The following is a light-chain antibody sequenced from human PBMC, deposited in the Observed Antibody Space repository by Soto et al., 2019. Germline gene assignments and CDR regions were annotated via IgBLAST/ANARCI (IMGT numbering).Light chain of an antibody. Sequence: DIQMTQSPSSLSASVGASVTITCRASQNIASYLNWYQHKPGKAPNLLIYAASSLQSGVQSRISGXGXGTXXXXTXXGLQPEDFXXYYCQQSDSMPLTFGQGTRLEIK. J-gene: IGKJ5*01. CDR1: QNIASY. CDR2: AAS. V-gene: IGKV1-39*01. CDR3: QQSDSMPLT.